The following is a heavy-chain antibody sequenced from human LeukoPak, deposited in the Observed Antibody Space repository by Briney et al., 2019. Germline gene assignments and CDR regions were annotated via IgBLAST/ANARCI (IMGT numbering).Heavy chain of an antibody. Sequence: GGSLRLSCAASGFTFSSYGMHWVRQAPGKGLEWVAFIRFDGSNKYYADSVKGRFTSSRDNSKNTLYLQMNSLRAEDTAVYYCAKDGGNIVGPDYWGQGTLVTVSS. D-gene: IGHD1-26*01. CDR2: IRFDGSNK. V-gene: IGHV3-30*02. CDR3: AKDGGNIVGPDY. CDR1: GFTFSSYG. J-gene: IGHJ4*02.